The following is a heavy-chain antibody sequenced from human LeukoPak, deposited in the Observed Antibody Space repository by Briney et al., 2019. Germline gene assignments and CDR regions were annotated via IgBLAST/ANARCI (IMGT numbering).Heavy chain of an antibody. V-gene: IGHV5-51*01. D-gene: IGHD6-13*01. Sequence: GESLKISCKASGYTFSNFWIAWVRQMPGKGLEWIGIIYPDDSDTTYSPSFEGQVTISADKSINTAYLEWSSLKASDTAIYYCARQGAAGKYYYYYMDVWGKGTTVTVSS. CDR2: IYPDDSDT. CDR3: ARQGAAGKYYYYYMDV. J-gene: IGHJ6*03. CDR1: GYTFSNFW.